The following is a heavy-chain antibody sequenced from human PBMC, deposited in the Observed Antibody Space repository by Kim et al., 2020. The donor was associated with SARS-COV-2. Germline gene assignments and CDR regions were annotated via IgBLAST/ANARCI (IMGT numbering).Heavy chain of an antibody. CDR1: GYTFTGYY. CDR3: AREGITMVRGVRSWFGP. J-gene: IGHJ5*02. CDR2: INPNSGGT. Sequence: ASVKVSCKASGYTFTGYYMHWVRQAPGQGLEWMGWINPNSGGTNYAQKFQGWVTMTRDTSISTAYMELSRLRSDDTAVYYCAREGITMVRGVRSWFGPWGQGTLVTVSS. D-gene: IGHD3-10*01. V-gene: IGHV1-2*04.